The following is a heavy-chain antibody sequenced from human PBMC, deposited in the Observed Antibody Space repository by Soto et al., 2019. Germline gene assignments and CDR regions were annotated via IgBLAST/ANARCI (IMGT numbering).Heavy chain of an antibody. V-gene: IGHV3-23*01. Sequence: PGGSLRLSCAASGFTFSSYAMSWVRQAPGKGLEWVSAISGSGGSTYYADSVKGRFTISRDNSKNTLYLQMNSMRAEDTAVYYCAKTGIKWELLGPYFDYWGQGTLVTVSS. CDR2: ISGSGGST. CDR3: AKTGIKWELLGPYFDY. D-gene: IGHD1-26*01. CDR1: GFTFSSYA. J-gene: IGHJ4*02.